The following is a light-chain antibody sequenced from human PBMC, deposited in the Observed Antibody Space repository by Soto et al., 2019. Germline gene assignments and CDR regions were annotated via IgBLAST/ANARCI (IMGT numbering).Light chain of an antibody. Sequence: DIQMTQSPSSLSASVGDRVTITCRASQTISSYLNWYQQNPGKAPKLLNYAASSLQSGVPSRFSGSGSGTDFTLTISSLQPEDFATYYCQQSSNIPYTFGQGTKLEIK. J-gene: IGKJ2*01. V-gene: IGKV1-39*01. CDR2: AAS. CDR3: QQSSNIPYT. CDR1: QTISSY.